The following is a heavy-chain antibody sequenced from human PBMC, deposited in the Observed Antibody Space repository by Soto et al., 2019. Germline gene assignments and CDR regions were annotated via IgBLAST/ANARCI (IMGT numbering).Heavy chain of an antibody. CDR1: GFTFCSYA. CDR2: ISYDGSNK. J-gene: IGHJ3*02. CDR3: ARAWFGELFAFDI. Sequence: GGSLRLSCAASGFTFCSYAMHWVRQAPGKGLEWVAVISYDGSNKYYADSVKGRFTISRDNSKNTLYLQMNSLRAEDTAVYYCARAWFGELFAFDIWGQGTMVTVSS. V-gene: IGHV3-30*04. D-gene: IGHD3-10*01.